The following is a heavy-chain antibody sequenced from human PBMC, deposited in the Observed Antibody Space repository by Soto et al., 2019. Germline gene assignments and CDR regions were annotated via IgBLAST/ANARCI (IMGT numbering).Heavy chain of an antibody. V-gene: IGHV3-7*01. CDR1: GFTFNRHW. CDR3: VRTGWNPPDY. J-gene: IGHJ4*02. CDR2: IKEDGSEK. D-gene: IGHD1-1*01. Sequence: EVQLVESGGGLVQPGGSLRLSCAVSGFTFNRHWMSWVRQTPGKGLEWVASIKEDGSEKSYVDSVKGRFTISRDNAKNSLFPQMNSLRVGDTAVYYCVRTGWNPPDYWGQGTLVTVSS.